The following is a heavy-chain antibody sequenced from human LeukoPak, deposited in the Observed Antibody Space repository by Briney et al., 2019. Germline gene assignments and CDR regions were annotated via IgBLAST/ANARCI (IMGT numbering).Heavy chain of an antibody. CDR1: GGTFSSYA. J-gene: IGHJ3*02. CDR3: ARSRDGYTPDAFDI. Sequence: SVMVSCKASGGTFSSYAISWVRQAPGQGLEWMGRIIPILGIANYAQKFQGRVTITADKSTSTAYMELSSLRSEDTAVYYCARSRDGYTPDAFDIWGQGTMVTVSS. V-gene: IGHV1-69*04. CDR2: IIPILGIA. D-gene: IGHD5-24*01.